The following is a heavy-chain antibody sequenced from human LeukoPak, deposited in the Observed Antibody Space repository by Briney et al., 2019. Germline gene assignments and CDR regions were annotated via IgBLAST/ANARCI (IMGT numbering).Heavy chain of an antibody. D-gene: IGHD6-13*01. Sequence: SETLSLTCTVSGGSFNGHHWNWIRQPPGKGLEYVANIHGSGSTNYNPSLQSRVTISLDTSKKQFSLNLRSVTAADTAVYYCARDPGDSNWYNFDSWGQGTLVTVSS. CDR2: IHGSGST. J-gene: IGHJ4*02. CDR3: ARDPGDSNWYNFDS. CDR1: GGSFNGHH. V-gene: IGHV4-59*11.